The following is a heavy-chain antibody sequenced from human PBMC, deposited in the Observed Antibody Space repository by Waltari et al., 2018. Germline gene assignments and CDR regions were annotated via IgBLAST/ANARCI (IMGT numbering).Heavy chain of an antibody. D-gene: IGHD2-2*01. CDR3: ARGCSTTSCYLLDY. Sequence: EVQLVESGGGLVKPGGSLRLSCAASGFTFSSYTMNWVRQAPGKGLEWVSSITSSSSHIDYADSVRGRFTISRDNGKNSLYLQMNSLRAEDTAVYYCARGCSTTSCYLLDYWGQGTLVAVSS. J-gene: IGHJ4*02. CDR1: GFTFSSYT. V-gene: IGHV3-21*01. CDR2: ITSSSSHI.